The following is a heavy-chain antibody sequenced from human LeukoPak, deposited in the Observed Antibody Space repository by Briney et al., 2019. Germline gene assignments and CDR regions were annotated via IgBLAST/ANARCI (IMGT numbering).Heavy chain of an antibody. V-gene: IGHV4-34*01. J-gene: IGHJ3*02. CDR3: ARGPPRYCSSTSCYTVDAFDI. CDR1: VGALSGYY. CDR2: INHSGST. Sequence: SETLSLTCAVNVGALSGYYWSWIRQPPGKGLEWIGEINHSGSTNFNPSLNSRVTISVDTSKNQFHLKLSSVPAAATAVYYCARGPPRYCSSTSCYTVDAFDIWGQGTMVTVSS. D-gene: IGHD2-2*02.